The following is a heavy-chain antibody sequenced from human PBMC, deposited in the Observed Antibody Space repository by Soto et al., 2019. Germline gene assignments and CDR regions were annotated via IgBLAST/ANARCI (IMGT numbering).Heavy chain of an antibody. D-gene: IGHD4-17*01. CDR1: GDSFSGDDYY. V-gene: IGHV4-30-4*01. CDR3: ARGGDHVHYYYYGIDV. J-gene: IGHJ6*02. CDR2: VYNSGST. Sequence: SETLSLTCTVSGDSFSGDDYYWSWIRQPPGEGLEWIGYVYNSGSTYRNPSLKSRVTISVDTSKNQFSLKLSSVTAADTAVYYCARGGDHVHYYYYGIDVWGQGTTVTVS.